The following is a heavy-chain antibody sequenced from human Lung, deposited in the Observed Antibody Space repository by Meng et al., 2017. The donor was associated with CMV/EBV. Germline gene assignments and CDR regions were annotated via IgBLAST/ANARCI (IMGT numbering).Heavy chain of an antibody. J-gene: IGHJ4*02. CDR1: GYTFGSYG. V-gene: IGHV1-18*01. D-gene: IGHD2-15*01. CDR2: FVNYVDT. CDR3: ASGTPGRSYCDY. Sequence: QVHLLQSGAEVKKPGASVRVSCTASGYTFGSYGICWVRQAPGQGLEWMGWFVNYVDTYPAPKFQGRVTMTTDTHTNTAFMELRSLTSDDTAVYYCASGTPGRSYCDYWGQGTLVTVSS.